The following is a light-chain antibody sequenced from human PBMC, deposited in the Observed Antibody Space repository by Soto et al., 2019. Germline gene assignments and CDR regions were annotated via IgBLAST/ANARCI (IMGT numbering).Light chain of an antibody. CDR2: AVS. J-gene: IGLJ2*01. CDR1: SSDVGNYDY. V-gene: IGLV2-14*03. CDR3: SSYTSSSTVV. Sequence: QSALTQPASVSGSPGQSITISCTGTSSDVGNYDYVSWYQQYPGKAPKLMIYAVSRRPSGVSNRFSGSKSGNTASLTISGLQAEDEADYYCSSYTSSSTVVFGGGTKLTVL.